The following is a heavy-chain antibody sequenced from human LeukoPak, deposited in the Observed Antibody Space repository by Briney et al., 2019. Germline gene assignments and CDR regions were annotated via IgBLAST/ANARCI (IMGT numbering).Heavy chain of an antibody. CDR1: GGTFSSYA. V-gene: IGHV1-69*05. CDR2: IIPIFGTA. D-gene: IGHD7-27*01. CDR3: ARHPAPTGRFDP. Sequence: SVKVSCKASGGTFSSYAISWVRQAPGQGLEWMGRIIPIFGTANYAQKFQGRVTITTDESTSTAYMELSSLRSEDAAVYYCARHPAPTGRFDPWGQGTLVTVSS. J-gene: IGHJ5*02.